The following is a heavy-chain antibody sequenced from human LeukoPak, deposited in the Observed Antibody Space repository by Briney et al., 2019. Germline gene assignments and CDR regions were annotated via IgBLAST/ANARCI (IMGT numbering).Heavy chain of an antibody. Sequence: GGSLRLSCAASGFTFDDYAMHWVSQPPGKGLEWVSLIGWNGGGSYYADSVRGRFTISRDNSKKSLYLQMDSLRPEDTAFYYCAKGVYYSGSGTNYMDVWGKGTTVTVSS. CDR1: GFTFDDYA. CDR3: AKGVYYSGSGTNYMDV. D-gene: IGHD3-10*01. V-gene: IGHV3-43D*03. J-gene: IGHJ6*03. CDR2: IGWNGGGS.